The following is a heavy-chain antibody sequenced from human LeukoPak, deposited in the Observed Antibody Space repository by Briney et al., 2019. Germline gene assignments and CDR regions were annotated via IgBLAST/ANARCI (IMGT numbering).Heavy chain of an antibody. CDR2: IVVGSGNT. CDR1: GYTFTSYG. Sequence: EASVKVSCKASGYTFTSYGISWVRQAPGQGLEWIGWIVVGSGNTNYAQKFQERVTITRDMSTSTAYMELSSLRSEDTAVYYCAADPGVYYDSSGYYLDYWGQGTLVTVSS. D-gene: IGHD3-22*01. CDR3: AADPGVYYDSSGYYLDY. V-gene: IGHV1-58*02. J-gene: IGHJ4*02.